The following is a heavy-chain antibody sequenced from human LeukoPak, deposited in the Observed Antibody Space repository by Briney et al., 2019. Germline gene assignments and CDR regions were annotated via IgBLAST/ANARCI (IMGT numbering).Heavy chain of an antibody. CDR2: INHSGST. CDR1: GGSFSGYY. Sequence: SETLSLTCAVCGGSFSGYYWSWLRQPPGKGLEWIGEINHSGSTNYNPSLKSRVTISVDTSKNQFSLKLSSVTAADTAVYYCARGSHYYGSGSYLDYWGQGTLVTVSS. J-gene: IGHJ4*02. CDR3: ARGSHYYGSGSYLDY. D-gene: IGHD3-10*01. V-gene: IGHV4-34*01.